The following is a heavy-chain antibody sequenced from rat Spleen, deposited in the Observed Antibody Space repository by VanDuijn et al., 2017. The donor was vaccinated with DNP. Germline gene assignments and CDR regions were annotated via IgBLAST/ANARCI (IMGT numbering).Heavy chain of an antibody. J-gene: IGHJ2*01. Sequence: EVQLVESGGGPVQPGRSLKLSCVASGFIFSNYWMTWIRQAPGKGLEWVASITNTGDGSYYSDSVKGRFSISRDNAKSTLYLQVNSLRSEDTATFYCKSNPHIRTAAPFDYWGQGVMVTVSS. D-gene: IGHD3-8*01. CDR2: ITNTGDGS. V-gene: IGHV5-31*01. CDR1: GFIFSNYW. CDR3: KSNPHIRTAAPFDY.